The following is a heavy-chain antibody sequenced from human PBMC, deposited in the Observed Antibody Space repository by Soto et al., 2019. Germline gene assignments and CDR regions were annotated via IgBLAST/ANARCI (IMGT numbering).Heavy chain of an antibody. D-gene: IGHD6-13*01. CDR1: GYMFINYY. CDR3: ARDLAAGDF. Sequence: QVQLVQSGAEVKKTGASVKVSCKASGYMFINYYIHWVRQAPGQGLEWIGIINPNGGSTNYAQKFRGRVTLARDTSTSTVYMDLSSLRSEDTAMYYCARDLAAGDFWGQGTLVTVSS. V-gene: IGHV1-46*01. J-gene: IGHJ4*02. CDR2: INPNGGST.